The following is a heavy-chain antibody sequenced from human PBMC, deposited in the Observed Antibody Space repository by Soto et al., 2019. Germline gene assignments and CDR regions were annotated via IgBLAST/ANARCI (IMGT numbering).Heavy chain of an antibody. CDR1: GGSFSGYY. CDR2: INHSGST. Sequence: QVQLQQWGAGLLKPSETLSLTCAVYGGSFSGYYWSWIRQPPGKGLEWIGEINHSGSTNYNPSLKGRVTISIDTTKNQFSMKLSSVTAADTAVYYCARRYCSSTGSYGWFRYFDLWGRGTLVTVSS. V-gene: IGHV4-34*01. J-gene: IGHJ2*01. CDR3: ARRYCSSTGSYGWFRYFDL. D-gene: IGHD2-2*01.